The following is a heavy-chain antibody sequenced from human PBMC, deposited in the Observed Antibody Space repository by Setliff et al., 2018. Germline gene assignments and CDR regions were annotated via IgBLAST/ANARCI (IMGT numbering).Heavy chain of an antibody. CDR3: ARGYAARVGFGNWFDP. D-gene: IGHD6-6*01. J-gene: IGHJ5*02. CDR1: GGSISTTNYS. CDR2: LYYTGAT. V-gene: IGHV4-39*07. Sequence: PSETLSLTCTVSGGSISTTNYSWGWIRQPPGGGLEWIGILYYTGATYYNPSLKSRVTISVDTPNNQFSLKLSSVTAADTAVFYCARGYAARVGFGNWFDPWGQGTLVAVSS.